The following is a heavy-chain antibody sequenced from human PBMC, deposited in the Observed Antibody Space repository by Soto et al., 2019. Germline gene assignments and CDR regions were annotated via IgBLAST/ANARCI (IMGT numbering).Heavy chain of an antibody. CDR2: INAGNGNT. CDR3: ARVPAYCSSTSCQYYFDY. D-gene: IGHD2-2*01. Sequence: ASVKVSCKASGYTFTSYAMHWVRQAPGQRLEWMGWINAGNGNTKYSQKFQGRVTITRDTSASTAYMELSSLRSEDTAVYYCARVPAYCSSTSCQYYFDYWGQGTLVTVSS. J-gene: IGHJ4*02. CDR1: GYTFTSYA. V-gene: IGHV1-3*01.